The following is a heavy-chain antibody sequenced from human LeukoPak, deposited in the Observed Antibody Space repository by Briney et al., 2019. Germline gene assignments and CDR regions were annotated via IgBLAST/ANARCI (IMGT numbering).Heavy chain of an antibody. Sequence: GESLKISCKGSGYSFTSYWIGWVRQMPGKGLEWMGIIYPGDSDTRYSPSFQGQVTISADKSISTAYLQWSSLKASDTAMYYCARQEYYYGSGSYIGYWGQGTLATVSS. J-gene: IGHJ4*02. D-gene: IGHD3-10*01. CDR2: IYPGDSDT. CDR1: GYSFTSYW. CDR3: ARQEYYYGSGSYIGY. V-gene: IGHV5-51*01.